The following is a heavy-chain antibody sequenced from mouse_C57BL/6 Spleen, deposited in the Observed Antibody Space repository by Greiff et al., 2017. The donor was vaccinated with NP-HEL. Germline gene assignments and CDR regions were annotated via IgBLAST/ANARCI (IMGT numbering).Heavy chain of an antibody. D-gene: IGHD1-1*01. J-gene: IGHJ2*01. CDR2: ISSGGSYT. Sequence: DVQLQESGGDLVKPGGSLKLSCAASGFTFSSYGMSWVRQTPDKRLEWVATISSGGSYTYYPDSVKGRFTISRDNAKNNLYLQMSSLKSEDTAMYYCARQGGHYGSSSYYFDYWGQGTTLTVSS. CDR1: GFTFSSYG. CDR3: ARQGGHYGSSSYYFDY. V-gene: IGHV5-6*01.